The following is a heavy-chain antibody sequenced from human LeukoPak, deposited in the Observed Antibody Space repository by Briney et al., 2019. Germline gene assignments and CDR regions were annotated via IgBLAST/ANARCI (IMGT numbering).Heavy chain of an antibody. CDR2: IKQDGSEK. D-gene: IGHD6-13*01. V-gene: IGHV3-7*01. J-gene: IGHJ4*02. CDR1: GFTFSSYW. Sequence: GGSLRLSCAASGFTFSSYWMSWVRQAPGKGLEWVANIKQDGSEKYYVDSVKGRFTISRDNAKNSLYLQMNSLRAEDTAVYYCARVFLLYSSSCYRDGRAGYFDYWGQGTLVTVSS. CDR3: ARVFLLYSSSCYRDGRAGYFDY.